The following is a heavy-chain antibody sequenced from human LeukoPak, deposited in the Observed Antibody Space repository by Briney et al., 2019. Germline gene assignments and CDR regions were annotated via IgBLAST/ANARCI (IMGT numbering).Heavy chain of an antibody. CDR1: GYSFTSYW. D-gene: IGHD6-19*01. CDR3: ARLQGVSRGWSFDY. J-gene: IGHJ4*02. CDR2: IYPGDSDT. V-gene: IGHV5-51*01. Sequence: GESLKISCKGSGYSFTSYWIGWVRQMPGKGLEWLGIIYPGDSDTTYSPSFQGHVTIPADKSTSTAYLQWSSLKASDTAMYYCARLQGVSRGWSFDYWGQGTLVTVSS.